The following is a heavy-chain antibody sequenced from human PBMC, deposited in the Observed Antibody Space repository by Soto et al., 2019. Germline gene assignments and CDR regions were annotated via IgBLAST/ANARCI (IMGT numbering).Heavy chain of an antibody. Sequence: PSETLSLTCSVSGGSISSNSYSWGWIRQPPGKGLEWIATLYSDRDTYYNPSLKSRVTISADTSQNQFSLDLTSVTATDTAVYFCARHPGFXIGCRCNAQYTFYVWSQRTTVTVSS. CDR1: GGSISSNSYS. CDR3: ARHPGFXIGCRCNAQYTFYV. V-gene: IGHV4-39*01. D-gene: IGHD2-15*01. J-gene: IGHJ6*02. CDR2: LYSDRDT.